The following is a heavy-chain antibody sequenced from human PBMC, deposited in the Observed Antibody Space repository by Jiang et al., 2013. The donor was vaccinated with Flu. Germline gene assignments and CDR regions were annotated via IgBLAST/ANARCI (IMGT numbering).Heavy chain of an antibody. J-gene: IGHJ3*02. Sequence: SQTLSLTCAISGDSVSSNSAAWNWIRQSPSRGLEWLGRTYYRSKWYNDYAVSVKSRITINPDTSKNQFSLQLNSVTPEDTAVYYCARGSKYQLLCCDAFDIWGQGTMVTVSS. CDR2: TYYRSKWYN. CDR3: ARGSKYQLLCCDAFDI. V-gene: IGHV6-1*01. CDR1: GDSVSSNSAA. D-gene: IGHD2-2*01.